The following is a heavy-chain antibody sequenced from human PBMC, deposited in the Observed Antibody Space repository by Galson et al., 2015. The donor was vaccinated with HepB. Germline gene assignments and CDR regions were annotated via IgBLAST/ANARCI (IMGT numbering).Heavy chain of an antibody. CDR2: IWFDGSNK. D-gene: IGHD7-27*01. Sequence: SLRLSCAASEFTFSSYGMHWVRQAPGKGLEWVAVIWFDGSNKYYADSVKGRFTISRDNSKNTVYLQMNSLRAEDTAVYYCAREGVTGSVYYFDYWGQGTLVTVSS. CDR3: AREGVTGSVYYFDY. J-gene: IGHJ4*02. V-gene: IGHV3-33*01. CDR1: EFTFSSYG.